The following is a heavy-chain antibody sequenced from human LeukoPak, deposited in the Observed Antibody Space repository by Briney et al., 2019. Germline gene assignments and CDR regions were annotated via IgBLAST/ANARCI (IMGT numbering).Heavy chain of an antibody. CDR1: GFTFTSYS. Sequence: PGGSLRLSCAASGFTFTSYSMNWVSQAPGKGLEWVSTISGGGGSTYYADSVKGRFTISRDNSKNTLYLQANSLRAEDTAVYYCAKGGRWDVTPFDYWGQGTLVTVSS. V-gene: IGHV3-23*01. CDR2: ISGGGGST. CDR3: AKGGRWDVTPFDY. J-gene: IGHJ4*02. D-gene: IGHD3-16*01.